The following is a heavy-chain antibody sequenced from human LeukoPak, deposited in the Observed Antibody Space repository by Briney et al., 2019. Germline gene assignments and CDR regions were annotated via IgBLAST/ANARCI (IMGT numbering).Heavy chain of an antibody. CDR2: ISSSSSTI. J-gene: IGHJ4*02. D-gene: IGHD5-24*01. CDR3: AAIRIGY. V-gene: IGHV3-48*01. CDR1: GFTFSSYE. Sequence: GGSLRLSCAASGFTFSSYEMDWVRQAPGKGLEWVSYISSSSSTIYYADSVKGRFTISRDNAKNSLYLQMNSLRAKDSAVYYCAAIRIGYWGRGTLVTVSS.